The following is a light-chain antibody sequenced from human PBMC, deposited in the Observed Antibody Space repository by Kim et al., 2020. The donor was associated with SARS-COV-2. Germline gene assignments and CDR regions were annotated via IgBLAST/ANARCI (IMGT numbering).Light chain of an antibody. Sequence: GQRVTIPCSGSSPNIGRNYVYWYRQLPGTAPKLLIFQDNQRPPGVPDRFSGSRSGTSASLAISDLRSDDEAEYHCATWDDSLRGIVFGGGTKVTVL. CDR3: ATWDDSLRGIV. V-gene: IGLV1-47*01. CDR1: SPNIGRNY. CDR2: QDN. J-gene: IGLJ2*01.